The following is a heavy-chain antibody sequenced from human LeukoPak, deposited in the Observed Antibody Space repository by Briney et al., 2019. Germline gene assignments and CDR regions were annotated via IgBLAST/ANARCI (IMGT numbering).Heavy chain of an antibody. CDR2: IYHSGST. J-gene: IGHJ4*02. CDR1: GGSISSGGYY. D-gene: IGHD6-6*01. Sequence: PSETLSLTCTVSGGSISSGGYYWSWIRQPPGKGLEWIGYIYHSGSTYYNPSLKSRVTISVDRSKNQFSLKLSSVTAADTAVYYCARGGIAARGFDYWGQGTLVTVSS. CDR3: ARGGIAARGFDY. V-gene: IGHV4-30-2*01.